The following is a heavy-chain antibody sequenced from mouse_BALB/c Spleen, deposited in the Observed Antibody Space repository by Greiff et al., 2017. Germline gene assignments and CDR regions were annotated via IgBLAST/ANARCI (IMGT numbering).Heavy chain of an antibody. Sequence: DVHLVESGGGLVQPGGSLRLSCATSGFTFTDYYMSWVRQPPGKALEWLGFIRNKANGYTTEYSASVKGRFTISRDNSQSILYLQMNTLRAEDSATYYCARGDYGSSHYFDYWGQGTTLTVSS. CDR1: GFTFTDYY. CDR2: IRNKANGYTT. CDR3: ARGDYGSSHYFDY. J-gene: IGHJ2*01. D-gene: IGHD1-1*01. V-gene: IGHV7-3*02.